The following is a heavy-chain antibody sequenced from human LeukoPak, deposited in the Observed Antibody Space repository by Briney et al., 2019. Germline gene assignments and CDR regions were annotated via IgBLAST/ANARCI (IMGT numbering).Heavy chain of an antibody. CDR2: IYTSGST. Sequence: SETLSLTCTVSGGSISSYCWSWIRQPAGKGLEWIGRIYTSGSTNYNPSLKSRVTMSVDTSKNQFSLKLSSVTAADTAVYYCAKDNEAYCGGDCYWVWGQGTLVTVSS. D-gene: IGHD2-21*02. J-gene: IGHJ4*02. V-gene: IGHV4-4*07. CDR1: GGSISSYC. CDR3: AKDNEAYCGGDCYWV.